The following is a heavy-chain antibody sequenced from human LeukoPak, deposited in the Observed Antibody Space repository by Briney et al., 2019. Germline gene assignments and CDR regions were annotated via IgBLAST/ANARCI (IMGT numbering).Heavy chain of an antibody. CDR2: IKSKTDGGTT. D-gene: IGHD4-17*01. Sequence: GGSLRLSCAASGFTFSNAWMSWVRQAPGKGLEWVGRIKSKTDGGTTDYAAPVKGRFTISRDDSKNTLYLQMNSLKTEDTAVYYCTTDGDYGDSQYYFDYWGQGTLVTVSS. CDR3: TTDGDYGDSQYYFDY. V-gene: IGHV3-15*01. CDR1: GFTFSNAW. J-gene: IGHJ4*02.